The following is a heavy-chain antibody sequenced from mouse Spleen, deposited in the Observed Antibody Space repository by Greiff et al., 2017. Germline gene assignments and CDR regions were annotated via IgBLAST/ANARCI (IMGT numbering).Heavy chain of an antibody. CDR3: ARGDPDWYFDV. V-gene: IGHV3-6*01. CDR2: ISYDGSN. CDR1: GYSITSGYY. Sequence: EVKLQESGPGLVKPSQSLSLTCSVTGYSITSGYYWNWIRQFPGNKLEWMGYISYDGSNNYNPSLKNRISITRDTSKNQFFLKLNSVTTEDTATYYCARGDPDWYFDVWGTGTTVTVSS. D-gene: IGHD3-3*01. J-gene: IGHJ1*03.